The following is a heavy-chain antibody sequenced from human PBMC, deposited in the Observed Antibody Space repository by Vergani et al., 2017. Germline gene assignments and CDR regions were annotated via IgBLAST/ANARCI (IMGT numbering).Heavy chain of an antibody. D-gene: IGHD5-12*01. CDR2: IYYSGST. CDR3: AREDIVAKSHNWFDP. CDR1: GGSFSGYY. J-gene: IGHJ5*02. V-gene: IGHV4-34*11. Sequence: QVQLQQWGAGLLKPSETLSLTCAVYGGSFSGYYWSWIRQPPGKGLEWIGYIYYSGSTNYNPSLKSRVTISVDTSKNQFSLKLSSVTAADTAVYYCAREDIVAKSHNWFDPWGQGTLVTVSS.